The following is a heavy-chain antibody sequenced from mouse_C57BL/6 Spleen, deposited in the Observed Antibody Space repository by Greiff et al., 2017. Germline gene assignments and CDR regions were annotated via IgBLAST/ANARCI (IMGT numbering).Heavy chain of an antibody. V-gene: IGHV14-1*01. J-gene: IGHJ3*01. Sequence: EVKLQQSGAELVRPGASVKLSCTASGFNIKDYYMHWVKQRPEQGLEWIGRIDPEDGDTEYAPKFQGKATMTADTSSNTAYLQLSSLTSEDTAVYYCTTPSYYGNYWFAYWGQGTLVTVSA. D-gene: IGHD2-10*01. CDR3: TTPSYYGNYWFAY. CDR2: IDPEDGDT. CDR1: GFNIKDYY.